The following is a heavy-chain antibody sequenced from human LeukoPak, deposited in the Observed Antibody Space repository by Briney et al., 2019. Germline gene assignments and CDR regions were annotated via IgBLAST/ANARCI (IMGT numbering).Heavy chain of an antibody. CDR1: GYTLTELS. CDR2: FDPEDGET. V-gene: IGHV1-24*01. D-gene: IGHD2-2*01. Sequence: ASVKVSCKVSGYTLTELSMHWVRQAPGKGLEWMGGFDPEDGETIYAQKFQGRVTMTEDTSTDTAYMELSSLRSEDTAVYYCARDYCSSTSYLFDYWGQGTLVTVSS. CDR3: ARDYCSSTSYLFDY. J-gene: IGHJ4*02.